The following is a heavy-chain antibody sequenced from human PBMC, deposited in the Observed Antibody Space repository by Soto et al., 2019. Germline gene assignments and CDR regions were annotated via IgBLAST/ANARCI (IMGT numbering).Heavy chain of an antibody. V-gene: IGHV1-3*01. CDR1: GYTFTNYA. J-gene: IGHJ6*02. Sequence: GASVKVSCKASGYTFTNYAIHLVRQAPGQRLEWMGWINAGNGNTKYSQKFQGRVTVTRDTSASTAYMELSSLRSEDTAVYYCARDGVPTMTRAPPGMDVWGQGTTVTVSS. CDR2: INAGNGNT. D-gene: IGHD3-10*01. CDR3: ARDGVPTMTRAPPGMDV.